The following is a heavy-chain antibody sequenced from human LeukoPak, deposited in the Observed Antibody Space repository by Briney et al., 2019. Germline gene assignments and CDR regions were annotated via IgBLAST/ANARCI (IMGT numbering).Heavy chain of an antibody. Sequence: SGTLSLTCAVSGDSISSDCWSWIRQPPGKGLEWIGYIYYTGSTNYNPSLKSRVTISVDTSKNQFSLKPSSVTAADTAVYYCARERYSYGKQVFDCWGQGTLVTVSS. CDR2: IYYTGST. V-gene: IGHV4-59*01. CDR1: GDSISSDC. D-gene: IGHD5-18*01. J-gene: IGHJ4*02. CDR3: ARERYSYGKQVFDC.